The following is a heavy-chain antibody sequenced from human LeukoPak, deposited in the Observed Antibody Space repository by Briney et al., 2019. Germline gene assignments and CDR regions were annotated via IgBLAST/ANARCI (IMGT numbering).Heavy chain of an antibody. J-gene: IGHJ6*02. CDR1: GYTFTSYD. CDR3: ARGNIVEDILTGYPRGYYYYGMDV. V-gene: IGHV1-8*01. D-gene: IGHD3-9*01. Sequence: ASVKVSCKAAGYTFTSYDINWVRQPTGQGLEWMGWMNPNSGNTGYAQKFQGRGTMTRNTSISTAYMELSSLRSKDTAVYYCARGNIVEDILTGYPRGYYYYGMDVWGQGTTVTVSS. CDR2: MNPNSGNT.